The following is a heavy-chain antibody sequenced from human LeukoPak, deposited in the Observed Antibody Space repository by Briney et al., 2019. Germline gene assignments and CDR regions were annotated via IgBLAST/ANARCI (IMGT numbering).Heavy chain of an antibody. J-gene: IGHJ1*01. CDR3: ATRGWGSNH. CDR1: GGSFSGYY. V-gene: IGHV4-34*01. D-gene: IGHD3-16*01. CDR2: INHSGST. Sequence: SETLSLTCAVYGGSFSGYYWSWIRQPPGKGLEWIGEINHSGSTNYNPSLKGRVTISVDTSKNQFSLKLSSVTAADTAVYYCATRGWGSNHWGQGTLVTVSS.